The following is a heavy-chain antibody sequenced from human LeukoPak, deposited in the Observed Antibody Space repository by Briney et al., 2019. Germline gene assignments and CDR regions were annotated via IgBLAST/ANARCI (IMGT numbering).Heavy chain of an antibody. CDR3: ARGPQGGTTDF. Sequence: GASVKVSCKASGYTFTSYGISWVRQAPGQGLEWMGWIKPNTGDTNYAQNFQGRVTMTRDTSISTAYMELTSLISDDTAVYYRARGPQGGTTDFWGQGTLVTVSS. CDR1: GYTFTSYG. CDR2: IKPNTGDT. V-gene: IGHV1-2*02. J-gene: IGHJ4*02. D-gene: IGHD1-7*01.